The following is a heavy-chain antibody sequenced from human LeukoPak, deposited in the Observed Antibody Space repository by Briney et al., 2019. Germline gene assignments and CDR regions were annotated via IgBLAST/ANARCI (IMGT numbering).Heavy chain of an antibody. J-gene: IGHJ4*02. CDR2: ISGSGGGS. D-gene: IGHD3-10*01. Sequence: GGSLRLSCATSGFTFSNYAMTWVRQAPGKGLEWVSGISGSGGGSYHTDSVKGRFTISRDNSKNTLYLQMNSLRAEDTAVYYCARGGSGGYWGQGTLVTVSS. CDR3: ARGGSGGY. V-gene: IGHV3-23*01. CDR1: GFTFSNYA.